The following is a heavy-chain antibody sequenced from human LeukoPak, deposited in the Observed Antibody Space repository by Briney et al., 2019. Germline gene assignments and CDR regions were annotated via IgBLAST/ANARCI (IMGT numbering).Heavy chain of an antibody. V-gene: IGHV4-4*07. CDR1: DGSITNDD. J-gene: IGHJ6*03. D-gene: IGHD6-19*01. CDR3: AKVTPGPTVAVAGNWYYYMDV. Sequence: SETLSLTCTVSDGSITNDDWSWIRQPAGKGLEWIGRIYTSGSTNYNPSLKSRVTMSVDTSKNQFSLKLSSVTAADTAVYYCAKVTPGPTVAVAGNWYYYMDVWGKGTTVTVSS. CDR2: IYTSGST.